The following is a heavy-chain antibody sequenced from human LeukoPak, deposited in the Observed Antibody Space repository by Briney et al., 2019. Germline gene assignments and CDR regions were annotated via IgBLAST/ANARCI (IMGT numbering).Heavy chain of an antibody. V-gene: IGHV4-31*03. J-gene: IGHJ6*04. CDR1: GGSISSGGYY. CDR3: AFQTPYSSSFNGMDV. Sequence: LSQTPSLTCTVSGGSISSGGYYWSWIRQHPGKGLEWIGYIYYSGSTYYNPSLKSRVTISVDTSKNQFSLKLSSVTAADTAVYYCAFQTPYSSSFNGMDVWGKGTTVTVSS. CDR2: IYYSGST. D-gene: IGHD6-13*01.